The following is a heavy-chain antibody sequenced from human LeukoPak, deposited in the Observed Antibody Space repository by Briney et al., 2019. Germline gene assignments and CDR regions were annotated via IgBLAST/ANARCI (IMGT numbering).Heavy chain of an antibody. Sequence: ASVTVSCTASGGTFSSYAISWVRQAPGQGLEWMGGIIPIYGTANYAQKFQGRVTITTDESTSTAYMELSSLRSEDTAVYYCARAIAAADNYYYYYMDVWGKGTTVTVSS. D-gene: IGHD6-13*01. CDR1: GGTFSSYA. CDR3: ARAIAAADNYYYYYMDV. V-gene: IGHV1-69*05. CDR2: IIPIYGTA. J-gene: IGHJ6*03.